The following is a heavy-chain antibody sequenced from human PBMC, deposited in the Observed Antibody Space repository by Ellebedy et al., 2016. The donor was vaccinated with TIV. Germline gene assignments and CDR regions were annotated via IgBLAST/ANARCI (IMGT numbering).Heavy chain of an antibody. J-gene: IGHJ4*02. V-gene: IGHV4-30-4*01. CDR1: GGSISSGDYY. D-gene: IGHD4-11*01. CDR3: ARGGAYSNPGGY. Sequence: SETLSLTCTVSGGSISSGDYYWSWIRQPPGKGLEWIGYIYYSGSTYYNPSLKSRVTISIDTPKNQFSLKLSSVTAADTAVYYCARGGAYSNPGGYWGQGTLVTVSP. CDR2: IYYSGST.